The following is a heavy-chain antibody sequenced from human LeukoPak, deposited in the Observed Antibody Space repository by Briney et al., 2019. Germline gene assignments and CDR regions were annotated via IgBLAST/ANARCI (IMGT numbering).Heavy chain of an antibody. CDR2: IIPILGIA. CDR1: GGTFSSYT. CDR3: AIVEAGCSSTSCYDY. J-gene: IGHJ4*02. Sequence: SVKVSCKASGGTFSSYTISWVRQAPGQGLEWMGRIIPILGIANYAQKFQGRVTITADKSTSTAYMELSSLRSEDTAVYYCAIVEAGCSSTSCYDYWGQGTLVSVSS. V-gene: IGHV1-69*02. D-gene: IGHD2-2*01.